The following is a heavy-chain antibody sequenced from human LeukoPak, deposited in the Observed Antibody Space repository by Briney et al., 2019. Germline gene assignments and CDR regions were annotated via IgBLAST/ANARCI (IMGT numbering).Heavy chain of an antibody. J-gene: IGHJ1*01. D-gene: IGHD3-22*01. CDR1: GYSFTGYY. CDR3: ARGYYDSSDFEYLQH. Sequence: GASVKVSCKASGYSFTGYYMHWVRQAPGQGLEWMGWINPNSGDTNFAQKFQGRVTMTRDTSISTVYMELRRLRSDDTAVFYCARGYYDSSDFEYLQHWGQGTLVTVSS. V-gene: IGHV1-2*02. CDR2: INPNSGDT.